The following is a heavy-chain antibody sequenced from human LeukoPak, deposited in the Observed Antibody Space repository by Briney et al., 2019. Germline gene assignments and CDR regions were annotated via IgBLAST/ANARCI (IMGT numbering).Heavy chain of an antibody. CDR1: GATFSSYA. Sequence: GASVKVSCKASGATFSSYAISWVRQSPGQGLEWRGGIIPIFGPANYAQKFQGRVTVTTDDSTSTAFMELSSLRSEDTAVYYCATYMLRDNWNVHTFDSWGQGTLVTVSS. CDR3: ATYMLRDNWNVHTFDS. J-gene: IGHJ4*02. V-gene: IGHV1-69*05. CDR2: IIPIFGPA. D-gene: IGHD1-1*01.